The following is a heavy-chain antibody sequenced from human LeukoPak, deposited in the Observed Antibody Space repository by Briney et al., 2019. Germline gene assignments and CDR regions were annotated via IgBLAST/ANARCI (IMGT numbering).Heavy chain of an antibody. CDR1: GYTFTSYG. V-gene: IGHV1-18*01. J-gene: IGHJ4*02. Sequence: ASVKVSCKASGYTFTSYGISWVRQAPGQGLEWMGWISAYNGNTNYAQKLQGRVTMTTDTSTSTAYMELRSLRSDDTAVYYCARMVITFGGIIVAVDYWGQGTLVTVSS. D-gene: IGHD3-16*02. CDR2: ISAYNGNT. CDR3: ARMVITFGGIIVAVDY.